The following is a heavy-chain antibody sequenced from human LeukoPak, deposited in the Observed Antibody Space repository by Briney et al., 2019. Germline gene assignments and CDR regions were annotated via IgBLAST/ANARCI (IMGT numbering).Heavy chain of an antibody. CDR2: TNWDGNTT. D-gene: IGHD2-21*02. CDR3: AKGDSGHDPSIHPPGAFDY. CDR1: GFTFDDYA. Sequence: GGSLRLSCVASGFTFDDYAMHWVRQAPGKGLEWVCLTNWDGNTTFCADSVKGRFTISRDNIKSSLFLQMNSLRPEDSALYYCAKGDSGHDPSIHPPGAFDYWGQGTLVTVSS. J-gene: IGHJ4*02. V-gene: IGHV3-43D*03.